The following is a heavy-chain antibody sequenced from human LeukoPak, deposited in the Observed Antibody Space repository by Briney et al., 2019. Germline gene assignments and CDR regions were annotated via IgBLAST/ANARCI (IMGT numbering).Heavy chain of an antibody. J-gene: IGHJ4*02. Sequence: SQTLSLTCAISGDSVSSNSAAWNWIRQSPSRGLEWLGRTYYRSKWYNDYAVSVKSRITINPDTSKNQFSLQLNSVTPEDTAVYYCARSHGIQLWSLLDFDYWGQGTQVTVSS. D-gene: IGHD5-18*01. V-gene: IGHV6-1*01. CDR3: ARSHGIQLWSLLDFDY. CDR1: GDSVSSNSAA. CDR2: TYYRSKWYN.